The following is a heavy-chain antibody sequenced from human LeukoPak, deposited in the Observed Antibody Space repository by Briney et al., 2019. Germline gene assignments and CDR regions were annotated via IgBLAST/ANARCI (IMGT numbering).Heavy chain of an antibody. D-gene: IGHD5-18*01. V-gene: IGHV4-34*01. CDR1: GGSFSGYY. Sequence: SETLFLTCAVYGGSFSGYYWSWIRQPPGKGLEWIGEINHSGSTNYNPSLKSRVTISVDTSKNQFSLKLSSVTAADTAVYYCAREVDTAMVPLDYWGQGTLVTVSS. CDR2: INHSGST. J-gene: IGHJ4*02. CDR3: AREVDTAMVPLDY.